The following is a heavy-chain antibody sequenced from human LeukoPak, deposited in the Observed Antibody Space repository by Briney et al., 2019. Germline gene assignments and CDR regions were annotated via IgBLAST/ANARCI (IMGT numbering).Heavy chain of an antibody. CDR2: FDPEDGET. V-gene: IGHV1-24*01. Sequence: ASVKVSCKVSGYTLTELSMHWVRQAPGKGLEWMGGFDPEDGETIYAQKFQGRVTMTEDTSTDTAYMELSSLRSEDTAVYYCAPIFRYSSSSIRFDYWGQGTLVTVPS. D-gene: IGHD6-13*01. J-gene: IGHJ4*02. CDR1: GYTLTELS. CDR3: APIFRYSSSSIRFDY.